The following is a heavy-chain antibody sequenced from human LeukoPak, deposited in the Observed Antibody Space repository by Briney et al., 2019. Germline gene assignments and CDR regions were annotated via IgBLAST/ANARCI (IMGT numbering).Heavy chain of an antibody. CDR3: ARDRGFGELFFDY. CDR2: ISSSSSYV. Sequence: WGTLRLSCSASGDTLISYRMSSGRQAPHKGLEWVSSISSSSSYVYYADSVKGRFTISRDNAKNSLYLQMNSLRAEDTAVYYCARDRGFGELFFDYWGQGTLVTVSS. D-gene: IGHD3-10*01. CDR1: GDTLISYR. J-gene: IGHJ4*02. V-gene: IGHV3-21*01.